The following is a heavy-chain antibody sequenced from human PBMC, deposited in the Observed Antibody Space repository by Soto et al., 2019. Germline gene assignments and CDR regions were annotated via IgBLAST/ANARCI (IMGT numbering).Heavy chain of an antibody. J-gene: IGHJ4*02. Sequence: LSLTCTVSGGSISSYYWSWIRQPAGKGLEWIGRIYTSGSTNYNPSLKSRVTMSVDTSKNQFSLKLSSVTAADTAVYYCARDRVVAAAGTLDYWGQGTLVTVS. CDR2: IYTSGST. D-gene: IGHD6-13*01. V-gene: IGHV4-4*07. CDR1: GGSISSYY. CDR3: ARDRVVAAAGTLDY.